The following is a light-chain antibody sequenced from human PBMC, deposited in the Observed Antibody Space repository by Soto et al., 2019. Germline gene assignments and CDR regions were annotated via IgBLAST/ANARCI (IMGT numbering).Light chain of an antibody. CDR3: QVWDSGTGV. CDR2: RDV. J-gene: IGLJ1*01. CDR1: YIGTKS. Sequence: SYELTQPPSVSVALGQTATITCGGDYIGTKSVHWYQQKPGQAPVLVIFRDVNRPSGIPERFSGSESANTVTLTITRAQVEDDADYYCQVWDSGTGVFGPGTKLTVL. V-gene: IGLV3-9*01.